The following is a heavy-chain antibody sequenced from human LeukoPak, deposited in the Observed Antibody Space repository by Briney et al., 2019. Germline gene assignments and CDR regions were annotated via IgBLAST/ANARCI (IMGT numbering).Heavy chain of an antibody. J-gene: IGHJ4*02. D-gene: IGHD2-15*01. V-gene: IGHV3-48*01. CDR1: GFTFSSYS. Sequence: GGSLRLSCAASGFTFSSYSMNWVRQAPGKGLEWVSYISSSSSTIYYADSVKGRFTISRDNAKNSLYLQMNSLRAEDTAVYYCARDYNGYCSGGRCYLPFDYWGQGTLVTVSS. CDR3: ARDYNGYCSGGRCYLPFDY. CDR2: ISSSSSTI.